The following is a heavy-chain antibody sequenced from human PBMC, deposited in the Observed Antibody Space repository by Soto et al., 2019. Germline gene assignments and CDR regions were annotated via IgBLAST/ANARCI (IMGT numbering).Heavy chain of an antibody. CDR3: ARDCRGYGGTFDY. CDR1: GGSFSSGGYY. D-gene: IGHD5-12*01. Sequence: QVQLQESGPGLVKPSQTLSLTCTVSGGSFSSGGYYWSWIRQHPGKGLEWIGYIYYSGSTYYNPSLKSRVTISVDTSKSQCSLKLNSVTAADTAVYYCARDCRGYGGTFDYWGQGTLVTVSS. V-gene: IGHV4-31*03. J-gene: IGHJ4*02. CDR2: IYYSGST.